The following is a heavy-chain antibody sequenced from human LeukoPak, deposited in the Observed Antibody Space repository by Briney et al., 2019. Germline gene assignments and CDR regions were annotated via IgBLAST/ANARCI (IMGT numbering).Heavy chain of an antibody. CDR2: INSDGSSA. D-gene: IGHD4-23*01. J-gene: IGHJ4*02. CDR3: ARHLTYGGWNS. CDR1: GFTFSSYW. V-gene: IGHV3-74*01. Sequence: GGSLRLSCAASGFTFSSYWMQGVRQAPGKGLVWVSRINSDGSSASYADSVKGRFTISGDNAKNTLYLQMNSLRAEDTAVYYCARHLTYGGWNSWGQGTLVTVSS.